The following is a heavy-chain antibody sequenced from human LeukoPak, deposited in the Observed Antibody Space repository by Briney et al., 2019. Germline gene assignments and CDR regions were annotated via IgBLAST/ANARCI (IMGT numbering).Heavy chain of an antibody. CDR3: ARRGRGRGGNWYFDL. D-gene: IGHD2-15*01. CDR2: IYYSGTT. CDR1: GGSISSTSYY. Sequence: PSETLSLTCTVSGGSISSTSYYWGWIRRPPGKGLEWIGNIYYSGTTYYNPSLKSRVTISVDTSKNQFSLKVSSVTAADTAVYYCARRGRGRGGNWYFDLWGRGTLVTVSS. J-gene: IGHJ2*01. V-gene: IGHV4-39*01.